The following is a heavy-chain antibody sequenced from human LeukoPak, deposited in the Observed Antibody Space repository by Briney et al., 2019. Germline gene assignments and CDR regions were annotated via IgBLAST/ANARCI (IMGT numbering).Heavy chain of an antibody. D-gene: IGHD3-10*01. CDR1: GYTFTCYY. Sequence: ASVKVSFKSSGYTFTCYYMHWLRQAPGQGLEWMGWINTNSGGTNYAQKFQGRVTMTRDTSISTAYMELSRLRSDDTAVYYCATDPLRGSYYGSGSYSNWGQGTLVTVSS. J-gene: IGHJ4*02. CDR3: ATDPLRGSYYGSGSYSN. V-gene: IGHV1-2*02. CDR2: INTNSGGT.